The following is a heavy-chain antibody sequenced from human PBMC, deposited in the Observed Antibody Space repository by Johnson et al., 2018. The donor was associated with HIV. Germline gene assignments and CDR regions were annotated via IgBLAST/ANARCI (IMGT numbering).Heavy chain of an antibody. D-gene: IGHD3-22*01. J-gene: IGHJ3*02. Sequence: QVQLVESGGGVVQPGGSLRLSCAASGFTFSSYGMHWVRQAPGKGLEWVAFIRSDGSNKYYAESVKGRFTISRVNSKNTLSLQMNSRGVEDTGVYRCARGGAYHYDSGGPQGTFDIWGQGTMVTVSS. CDR2: IRSDGSNK. CDR3: ARGGAYHYDSGGPQGTFDI. V-gene: IGHV3-30*02. CDR1: GFTFSSYG.